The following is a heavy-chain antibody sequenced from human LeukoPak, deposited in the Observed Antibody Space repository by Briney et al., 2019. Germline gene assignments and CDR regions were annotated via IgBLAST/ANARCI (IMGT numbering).Heavy chain of an antibody. CDR2: FSATDGSA. CDR3: AKARIAAAGTGAFDV. V-gene: IGHV3-23*01. Sequence: TVGSLRLSCAASGFTVSSYGMTWVRQAPGKGLEWVSAFSATDGSAQYAESVRGRFTISRDNSKNSLYLQMNSLRDEDTAVYFCAKARIAAAGTGAFDVWGQGTMVTVSS. D-gene: IGHD6-13*01. J-gene: IGHJ3*01. CDR1: GFTVSSYG.